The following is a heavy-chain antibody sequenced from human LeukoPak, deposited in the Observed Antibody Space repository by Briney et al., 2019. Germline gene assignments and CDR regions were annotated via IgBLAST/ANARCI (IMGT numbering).Heavy chain of an antibody. CDR1: GGSISSYY. J-gene: IGHJ3*02. D-gene: IGHD3-10*01. V-gene: IGHV4-59*01. CDR2: IYYSGST. Sequence: PSETLSLTCAVSGGSISSYYWSWIRQPPGKGLEWIGYIYYSGSTNYNPSLKSRVTISVDTSKNQFSLKLSSVTAADTAVYYCARATALGVEAFDIWGQGTMVTVSS. CDR3: ARATALGVEAFDI.